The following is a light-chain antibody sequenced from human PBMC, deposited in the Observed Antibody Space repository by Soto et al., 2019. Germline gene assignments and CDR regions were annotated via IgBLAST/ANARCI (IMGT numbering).Light chain of an antibody. Sequence: ERIMTQSPATLSVSPGESATLSCRASQSVSSNLAWYQQKPGQAPRLLIYGVSTRATGIPARFSGSGSGTDFTLTINSLQSEDFAVYYCQHYANWPLTFGGGTKVDIK. CDR1: QSVSSN. CDR2: GVS. CDR3: QHYANWPLT. J-gene: IGKJ4*01. V-gene: IGKV3-15*01.